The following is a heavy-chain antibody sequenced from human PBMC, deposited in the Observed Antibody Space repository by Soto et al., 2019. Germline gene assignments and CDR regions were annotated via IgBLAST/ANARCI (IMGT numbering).Heavy chain of an antibody. V-gene: IGHV3-30-3*01. CDR2: ISYDGSNK. Sequence: QVQLVESGGGVVQPGRSLRLSCVASGFTFSSYAMHWVRQAPGKGLEWVAVISYDGSNKYYADSMKGRFTISRDNSKNXQYLQMNSLRAEDTAVHYCARGGTYYYDSSGYYFDYWGQGTLVTVSS. D-gene: IGHD3-22*01. CDR1: GFTFSSYA. J-gene: IGHJ4*02. CDR3: ARGGTYYYDSSGYYFDY.